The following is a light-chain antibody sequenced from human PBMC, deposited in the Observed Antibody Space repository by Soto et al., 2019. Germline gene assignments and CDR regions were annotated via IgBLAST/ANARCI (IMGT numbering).Light chain of an antibody. V-gene: IGKV3-15*01. J-gene: IGKJ5*01. Sequence: DIVMTQSPAPLSVSPGEGATLSCKASQSVSRYLAWYQHKPGQAPRLLTHGASTRATGIPARFIGVWSGTECTLTISSLQSEDVAVYYCQQYNKWPQTLGQGTRLEIK. CDR1: QSVSRY. CDR2: GAS. CDR3: QQYNKWPQT.